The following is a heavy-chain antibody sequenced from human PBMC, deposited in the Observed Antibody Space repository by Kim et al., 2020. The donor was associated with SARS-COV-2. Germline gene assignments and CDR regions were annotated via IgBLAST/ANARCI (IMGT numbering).Heavy chain of an antibody. V-gene: IGHV3-66*01. J-gene: IGHJ3*02. Sequence: GGSLRLSCAASGFTVSSNYMSWVRQAPGKGLEWVSVIYSGGSTYYADSVKGRFTISRDNSKNTLYLQMNSLRAEDTAVYYCAREDPTYSGSYYGTPAFDIWGQGTMVTVSS. CDR2: IYSGGST. CDR1: GFTVSSNY. D-gene: IGHD1-26*01. CDR3: AREDPTYSGSYYGTPAFDI.